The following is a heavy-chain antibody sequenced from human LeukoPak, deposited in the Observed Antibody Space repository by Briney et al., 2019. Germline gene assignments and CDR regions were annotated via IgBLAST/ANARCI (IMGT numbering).Heavy chain of an antibody. J-gene: IGHJ4*02. Sequence: SVKVSCKASGGTFSSHAISWVRQAPGQGLEWMGGIIPIFGTANYAQKFQGRVTITADESTSTAYMELSSLRSEDTAVYYCARSLPRHYYDSSGYYLDYWGQGTLVTVSS. CDR3: ARSLPRHYYDSSGYYLDY. D-gene: IGHD3-22*01. CDR1: GGTFSSHA. CDR2: IIPIFGTA. V-gene: IGHV1-69*13.